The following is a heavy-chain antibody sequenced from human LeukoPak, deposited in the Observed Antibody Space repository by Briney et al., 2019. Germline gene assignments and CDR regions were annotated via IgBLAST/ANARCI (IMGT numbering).Heavy chain of an antibody. Sequence: SETLSLTCAVYGGSFSGFYWSWIRQPPGKGLEWIGEINHSGSTNCNPSLKSRVIISVDMSKNQFSLKLSSVTAADTAVYYCARGTAAGDYYYYAMDVWGQGTTVIVSS. CDR1: GGSFSGFY. D-gene: IGHD6-13*01. V-gene: IGHV4-34*01. CDR2: INHSGST. CDR3: ARGTAAGDYYYYAMDV. J-gene: IGHJ6*02.